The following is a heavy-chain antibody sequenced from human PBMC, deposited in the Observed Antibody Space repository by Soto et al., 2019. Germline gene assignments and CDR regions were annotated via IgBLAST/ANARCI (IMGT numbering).Heavy chain of an antibody. V-gene: IGHV1-3*01. CDR1: GYTFTSYA. CDR3: ARVTGYYAPDY. CDR2: INAGNGNT. Sequence: QVQLVQSGAEVKKPGASVKVSCKASGYTFTSYAMHWVRQAPGQRLEWMGWINAGNGNTKYSQKFQGRVTITRDTAASTAYMELSSLRSEDTAVYDCARVTGYYAPDYWGQGTLVTVSS. J-gene: IGHJ4*02. D-gene: IGHD3-9*01.